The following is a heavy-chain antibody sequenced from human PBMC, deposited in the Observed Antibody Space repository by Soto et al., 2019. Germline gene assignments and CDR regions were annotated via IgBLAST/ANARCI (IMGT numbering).Heavy chain of an antibody. J-gene: IGHJ4*02. CDR3: ARVSRYCSGGSCYFLPGIDY. CDR2: IIPIFGTA. V-gene: IGHV1-69*13. CDR1: GGTFSSYA. Sequence: SVKVSCTASGGTFSSYASSWVRQAPGQGLEWMGGIIPIFGTANYAQKFQGRVTITADESTSTAYMELSSLRSEDTAVYYCARVSRYCSGGSCYFLPGIDYWGQGTLVTVSS. D-gene: IGHD2-15*01.